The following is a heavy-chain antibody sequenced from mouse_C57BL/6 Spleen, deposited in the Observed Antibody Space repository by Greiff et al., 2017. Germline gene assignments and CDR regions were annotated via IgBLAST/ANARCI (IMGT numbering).Heavy chain of an antibody. CDR3: ARYGYDDYFDY. D-gene: IGHD2-2*01. CDR2: ISYSGST. J-gene: IGHJ2*01. CDR1: GYSITSGYD. V-gene: IGHV3-1*01. Sequence: EVKLVESGPGMVKPSQSLSLTCTVTGYSITSGYDWHWIRHFPGNKLEWMGYISYSGSTNYNPSLKSRISITHDTSKNHFFLKLNSVTTEDTATYYCARYGYDDYFDYWGQGTTLTVSS.